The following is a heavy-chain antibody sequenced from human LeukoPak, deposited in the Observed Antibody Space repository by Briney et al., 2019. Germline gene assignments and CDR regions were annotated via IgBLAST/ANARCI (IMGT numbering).Heavy chain of an antibody. CDR3: ARAEVTFYYGTSGYYFDY. J-gene: IGHJ4*02. CDR1: GGSITSYY. V-gene: IGHV4-59*01. CDR2: IYYSGST. Sequence: SETLSLTCTVSGGSITSYYSSWIRQPPGKELEWIGFIYYSGSTNYNPSLKSRVTISEDTSKNQFSLKLSSVTAADTAVYFCARAEVTFYYGTSGYYFDYWGRGTLVTVSS. D-gene: IGHD3-22*01.